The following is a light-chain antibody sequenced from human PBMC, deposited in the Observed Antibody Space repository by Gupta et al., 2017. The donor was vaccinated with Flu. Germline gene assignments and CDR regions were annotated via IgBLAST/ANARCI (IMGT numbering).Light chain of an antibody. CDR3: QQSDRTPWT. J-gene: IGKJ1*01. V-gene: IGKV1-39*01. CDR1: QKIDNN. Sequence: PSSLSASVGDRVIITCRASQKIDNNLNWYQQKPGEAPKALISGTSTLKSGVPSRFSGSGSGTDFTLTINRLQPEDFATYYCQQSDRTPWTFGQGTKVDI. CDR2: GTS.